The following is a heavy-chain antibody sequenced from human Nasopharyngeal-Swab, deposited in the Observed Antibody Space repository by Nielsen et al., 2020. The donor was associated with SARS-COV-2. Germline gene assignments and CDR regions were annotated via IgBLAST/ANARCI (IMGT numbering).Heavy chain of an antibody. CDR3: AISSGYYMALYYYYGMDV. CDR1: GYTFTSYY. V-gene: IGHV1-46*01. Sequence: ASVKVSCKASGYTFTSYYMHWVRQAPGQGLEWMGIINPSGGSTSYAQKFQGRVTITRDTSASTAYMELSSLRSEDTAVYYCAISSGYYMALYYYYGMDVWGQGTTVTVSS. J-gene: IGHJ6*02. CDR2: INPSGGST. D-gene: IGHD3-22*01.